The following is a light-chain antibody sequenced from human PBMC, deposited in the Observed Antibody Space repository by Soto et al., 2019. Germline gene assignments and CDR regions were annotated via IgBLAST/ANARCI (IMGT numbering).Light chain of an antibody. J-gene: IGKJ1*01. CDR2: GAS. CDR3: QQYKNWPPWT. V-gene: IGKV3-15*01. CDR1: QSVSTN. Sequence: IVLTQSPTTLSVSPGERATLSCRASQSVSTNLAWYQHKPGQAPRLLIYGASSRATGIPARFSGSGSGTEFTLTISSLQSEDVAVYYCQQYKNWPPWTFGQGTKVEI.